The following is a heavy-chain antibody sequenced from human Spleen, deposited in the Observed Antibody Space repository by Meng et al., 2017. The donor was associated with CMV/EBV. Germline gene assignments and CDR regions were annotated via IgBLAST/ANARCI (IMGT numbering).Heavy chain of an antibody. J-gene: IGHJ4*02. CDR3: ARDGHGQWLKL. CDR1: GDTFSGYH. CDR2: VNSASGGT. Sequence: SCKVSGDTFSGYHIRWVRQAPGQGIEWMGGVNSASGGTDYAQTFQGRVTMTRDTSIRTAYMELNRLRSDDTAVYYCARDGHGQWLKLWGQGTLVTVSS. D-gene: IGHD6-19*01. V-gene: IGHV1-2*02.